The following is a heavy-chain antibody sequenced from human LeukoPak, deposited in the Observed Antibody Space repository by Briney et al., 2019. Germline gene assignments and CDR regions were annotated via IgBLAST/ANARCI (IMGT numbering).Heavy chain of an antibody. CDR1: GFTPSSYT. V-gene: IGHV3-21*01. J-gene: IGHJ4*02. D-gene: IGHD1-26*01. CDR3: ARRSGSYDY. Sequence: GGSLRLSCAGSGFTPSSYTMDWVRQAPGKGLEWVASISGRGDYMYYADSVKGRFTISRDNAKNSLFLQMNSLRADDTAVYYCARRSGSYDYWGQGTLVIVSS. CDR2: ISGRGDYM.